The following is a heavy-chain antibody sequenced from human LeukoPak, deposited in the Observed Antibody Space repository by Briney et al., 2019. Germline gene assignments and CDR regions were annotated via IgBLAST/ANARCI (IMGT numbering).Heavy chain of an antibody. CDR2: INPSDGVI. J-gene: IGHJ4*02. CDR3: ARRGSGSYVLDY. D-gene: IGHD3-10*01. V-gene: IGHV1-46*01. Sequence: ASVKVSCKASGYTFTRYYMHWVRQAPGQGLEWMGIINPSDGVIDYAQKFQDRVTMTRDTSTSTVYVELSSLRSEDTAVYYCARRGSGSYVLDYWGQGTLVTVS. CDR1: GYTFTRYY.